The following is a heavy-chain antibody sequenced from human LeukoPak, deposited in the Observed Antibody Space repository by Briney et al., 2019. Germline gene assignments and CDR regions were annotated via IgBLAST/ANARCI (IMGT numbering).Heavy chain of an antibody. J-gene: IGHJ4*02. CDR1: GFTFSIYA. V-gene: IGHV3-23*01. CDR2: ISGSGGST. D-gene: IGHD2-15*01. CDR3: AKLRGPSVY. Sequence: QPGGSLRLSCAASGFTFSIYAMSWVREAPGKGLEWVSAISGSGGSTYYADSVKGRFTLSRDNSRNTLYLQMNSLRAEDAGVYYCAKLRGPSVYCGQGTLGTVSS.